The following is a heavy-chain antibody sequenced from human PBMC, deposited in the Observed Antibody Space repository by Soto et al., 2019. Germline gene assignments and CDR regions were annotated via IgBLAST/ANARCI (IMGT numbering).Heavy chain of an antibody. D-gene: IGHD3-10*01. CDR2: IYPGNSNT. CDR3: AGGGVRGVITRTRDYYGMDV. J-gene: IGHJ6*02. CDR1: GYSFTNYW. Sequence: PGESLKISCKGSGYSFTNYWIGWVRQMPGTGLEWMGIIYPGNSNTRYSPSFEGQVTMSADKSISTAYLQWSSLRASDTAIYYCAGGGVRGVITRTRDYYGMDVWGQGTTVTVSS. V-gene: IGHV5-51*01.